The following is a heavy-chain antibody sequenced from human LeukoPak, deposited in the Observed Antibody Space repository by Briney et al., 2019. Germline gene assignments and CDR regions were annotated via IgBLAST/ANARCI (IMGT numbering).Heavy chain of an antibody. D-gene: IGHD6-19*01. V-gene: IGHV3-23*01. J-gene: IGHJ5*02. CDR3: AKVLPESRGSGWCLWFGP. CDR2: ISGRGAST. Sequence: GGSLRLSCAASGFTFSSYAMSWVRHAPGKGLEWVSDISGRGASTYYADSVKGRFTISRDNSKNTLYLQKNCLRSNDMAVSQCAKVLPESRGSGWCLWFGPWGQGALVTVSS. CDR1: GFTFSSYA.